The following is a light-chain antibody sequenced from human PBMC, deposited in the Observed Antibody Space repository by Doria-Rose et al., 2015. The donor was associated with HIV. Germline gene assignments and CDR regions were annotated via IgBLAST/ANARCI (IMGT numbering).Light chain of an antibody. Sequence: NFMLTQAHSVSESPGKTVTISCTHSRGNIALNYVQWYQQRPDSSTNTVVYEDDQRPSGVTDRFSGSIDSSSNSASLTISGLETEDEADYYCQSFDSNDHSYVFGTGTKVTVL. V-gene: IGLV6-57*01. CDR3: QSFDSNDHSYV. CDR1: RGNIALNY. CDR2: EDD. J-gene: IGLJ1*01.